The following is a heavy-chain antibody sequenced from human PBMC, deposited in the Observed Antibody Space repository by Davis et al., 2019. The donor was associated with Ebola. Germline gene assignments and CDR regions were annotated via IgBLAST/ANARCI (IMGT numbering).Heavy chain of an antibody. D-gene: IGHD1-7*01. V-gene: IGHV1-69*13. CDR1: GGTFSSYA. J-gene: IGHJ6*02. CDR3: ARAGSNSNWNYTTDYYGMDV. CDR2: IIPIFGTA. Sequence: SVKVSCKASGGTFSSYAISWVRQAPGQGLEWMGGIIPIFGTANYAQKFQGRVTITADESTSTAYMELSSLRSEDTAVYYCARAGSNSNWNYTTDYYGMDVWGQGTTVTVSS.